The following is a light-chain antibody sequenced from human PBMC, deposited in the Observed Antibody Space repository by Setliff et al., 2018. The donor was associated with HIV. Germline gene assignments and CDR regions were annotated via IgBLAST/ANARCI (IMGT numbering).Light chain of an antibody. CDR1: SSDVGGYNY. CDR2: DVS. J-gene: IGLJ1*01. Sequence: QSVLTQPASVSASPGQSLTISCTGTSSDVGGYNYVSWYQQHPGKAPKLMIYDVSNRPSGVSNRFSGSKSGNTASLTISGLQAEDEVDYYCSSYTSSSTQVFGTGTKVT. V-gene: IGLV2-14*03. CDR3: SSYTSSSTQV.